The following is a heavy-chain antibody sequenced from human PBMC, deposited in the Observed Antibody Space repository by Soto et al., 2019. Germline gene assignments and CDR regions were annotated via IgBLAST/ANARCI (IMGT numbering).Heavy chain of an antibody. CDR3: AKGWGEY. CDR2: ISSSGGST. V-gene: IGHV3-23*01. D-gene: IGHD7-27*01. CDR1: GFTFSSYT. Sequence: EVPLLESGGGLVQPGGSLRLSYAASGFTFSSYTMSWVRQGPGKRLEWVSGISSSGGSTVYADSVKGRFTISRDNFKNTLYLQMNSLRAEDTAVYYCAKGWGEYWGQGTPVTVSS. J-gene: IGHJ4*02.